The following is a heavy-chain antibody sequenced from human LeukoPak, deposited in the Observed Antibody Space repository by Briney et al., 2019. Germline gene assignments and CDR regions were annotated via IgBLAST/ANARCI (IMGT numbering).Heavy chain of an antibody. J-gene: IGHJ4*02. Sequence: GGPLSFSCAAPGFTLSTHWRNWVRQFQGKGRVWFSRINSDGSSTTYADSVKGRFTISRDNAKNTLYLQMNSLRDEDTAVYYCTRDVSQSSSWYGEFDYWGQGTQVTVSS. CDR1: GFTLSTHW. V-gene: IGHV3-74*03. D-gene: IGHD6-13*01. CDR3: TRDVSQSSSWYGEFDY. CDR2: INSDGSST.